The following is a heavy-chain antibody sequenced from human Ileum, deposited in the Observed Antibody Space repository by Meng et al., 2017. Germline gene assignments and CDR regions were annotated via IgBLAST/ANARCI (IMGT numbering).Heavy chain of an antibody. V-gene: IGHV4-61*08. CDR2: AST. D-gene: IGHD7-27*01. CDR1: GGSVSSSGYQ. CDR3: ARDHWGSLDY. J-gene: IGHJ4*02. Sequence: QVQLQESGPGLGRTSETLSLICTVFGGSVSSSGYQWGWIRQPPGKGLEWIGYASTNYNPSLKSRVTISLDTSKNQFSLKLSSVTAADTAVYYCARDHWGSLDYWGQGILVTVSS.